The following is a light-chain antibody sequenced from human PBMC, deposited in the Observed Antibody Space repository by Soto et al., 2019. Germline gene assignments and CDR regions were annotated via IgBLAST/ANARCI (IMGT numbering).Light chain of an antibody. CDR1: SSDVGSYNL. CDR2: EVT. CDR3: CSYAGTSTYYV. V-gene: IGLV2-23*02. Sequence: QSALTQPASVSGSPGESITISYTGTSSDVGSYNLVSWYQQHPGKAPKLMISEVTKRPSGVSNRFSGSKSGNTASLTISGLQAEDETDYYCCSYAGTSTYYVFGTGTKLTVL. J-gene: IGLJ1*01.